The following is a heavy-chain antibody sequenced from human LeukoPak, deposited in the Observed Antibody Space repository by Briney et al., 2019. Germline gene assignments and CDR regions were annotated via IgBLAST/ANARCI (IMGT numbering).Heavy chain of an antibody. J-gene: IGHJ6*02. CDR2: IFYSGST. D-gene: IGHD6-19*01. V-gene: IGHV4-39*07. CDR3: ARGRSGWYEGYYYGMDV. CDR1: GGSISSSSYY. Sequence: SETLSLTCTVSGGSISSSSYYWGWIRQPPGKGLEWIGSIFYSGSTYYNPSLKSRVTISVDTSKNQFSLKLSSATAADTAVYYCARGRSGWYEGYYYGMDVWGQGTTVTVSS.